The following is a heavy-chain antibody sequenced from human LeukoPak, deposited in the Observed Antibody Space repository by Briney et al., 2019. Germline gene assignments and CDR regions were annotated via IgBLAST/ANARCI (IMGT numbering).Heavy chain of an antibody. CDR2: INPSGGST. CDR1: GGTFSSYG. V-gene: IGHV1-69*04. CDR3: ARGTVRVGSVAPYNWFDP. J-gene: IGHJ5*02. D-gene: IGHD2-8*02. Sequence: GASVKVSCKASGGTFSSYGISWVRQAPGQGLEWMGIINPSGGSTSYAQKFQGRVTITADKSTSTAYMELSSLRSEDTAVYYCARGTVRVGSVAPYNWFDPWGQGTLVTVSS.